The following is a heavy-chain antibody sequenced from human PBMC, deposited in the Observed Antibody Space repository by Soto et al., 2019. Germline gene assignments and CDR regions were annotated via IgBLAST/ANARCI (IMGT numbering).Heavy chain of an antibody. Sequence: QVQLVESGGGLVKPGGSLRLSCAASGFTFSDYSMSWIRQPPGKGLEWVSDISSSGSTIFYADSVRGRFTISRDNAKNSLFLQMNSLRADDTAVYYCARDSRYCSGETCYLFDHWGQGALVTVSS. CDR1: GFTFSDYS. J-gene: IGHJ4*02. V-gene: IGHV3-11*01. D-gene: IGHD2-15*01. CDR3: ARDSRYCSGETCYLFDH. CDR2: ISSSGSTI.